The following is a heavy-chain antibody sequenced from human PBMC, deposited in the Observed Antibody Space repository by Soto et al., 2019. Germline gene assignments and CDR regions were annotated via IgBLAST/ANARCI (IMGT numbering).Heavy chain of an antibody. V-gene: IGHV4-39*07. CDR3: ARFDYGGNSGCDY. D-gene: IGHD4-17*01. CDR2: IYYSGST. CDR1: GGSISSSSYY. J-gene: IGHJ4*02. Sequence: SETQSLTCTVSGGSISSSSYYWGWIRQPPGKGLEWIGSIYYSGSTYYNPSLKSRVTISVDTSKNQFSLKLSSVTAADTAVYYCARFDYGGNSGCDYWGQGTLVTSPQ.